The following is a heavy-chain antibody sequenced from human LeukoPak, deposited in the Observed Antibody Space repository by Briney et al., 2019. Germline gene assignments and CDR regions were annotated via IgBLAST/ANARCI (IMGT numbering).Heavy chain of an antibody. CDR3: ARDGSPHVSMTVVTSPDY. CDR2: INPSGGAT. Sequence: GASVKVSCKASGYTFTTYYMHWVRQAPGQGLEWMGIINPSGGATSYAQKFQGGVTMTRDTSTSTVYTELSSLRSEDTAVYYCARDGSPHVSMTVVTSPDYWGQGTLVTVSS. CDR1: GYTFTTYY. V-gene: IGHV1-46*01. D-gene: IGHD3-22*01. J-gene: IGHJ4*02.